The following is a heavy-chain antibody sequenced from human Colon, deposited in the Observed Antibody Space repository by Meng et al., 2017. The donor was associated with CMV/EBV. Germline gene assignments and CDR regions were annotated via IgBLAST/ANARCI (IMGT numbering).Heavy chain of an antibody. D-gene: IGHD6-19*01. CDR3: TRGSRSGWYGDH. CDR2: IYTGRTT. CDR1: EFTVNSYF. V-gene: IGHV3-53*01. Sequence: SCAASEFTVNSYFVSWVRQAPGKGLEWVSVIYTGRTTYYADSVKGRFTISRDDAKNTLFLQMNSLRAEDTAVYYCTRGSRSGWYGDHWGQGTLVTVSS. J-gene: IGHJ1*01.